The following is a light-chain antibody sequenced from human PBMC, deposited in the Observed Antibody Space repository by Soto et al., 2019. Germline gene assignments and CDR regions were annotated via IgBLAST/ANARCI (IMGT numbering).Light chain of an antibody. CDR1: QSISSY. CDR2: AAS. J-gene: IGKJ5*01. V-gene: IGKV1-39*01. CDR3: QQSYSTSIT. Sequence: DIRMTQSPSSLSASVGDKVTITCRASQSISSYLNWNQQKPGKAPKLLIYAASSLQSGVPSRFSGSGSGTDFTLTISSLQPEDFATYYCQQSYSTSITFGQGTRLEIK.